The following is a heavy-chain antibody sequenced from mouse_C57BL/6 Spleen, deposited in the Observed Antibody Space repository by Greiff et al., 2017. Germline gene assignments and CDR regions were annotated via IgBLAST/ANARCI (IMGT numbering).Heavy chain of an antibody. CDR2: INPNNGGT. V-gene: IGHV1-26*01. Sequence: VQLQQSGPELVKPGASVKISCKASGYTFTDYYMNWVKQSHGKSLEWIGDINPNNGGTSYNQKFKGKATLTVDKSSSTAYMELRSLTSEDSAVYYCARRGFYYYGSSPGYFDYWGQGTTLTVSS. CDR3: ARRGFYYYGSSPGYFDY. J-gene: IGHJ2*01. D-gene: IGHD1-1*01. CDR1: GYTFTDYY.